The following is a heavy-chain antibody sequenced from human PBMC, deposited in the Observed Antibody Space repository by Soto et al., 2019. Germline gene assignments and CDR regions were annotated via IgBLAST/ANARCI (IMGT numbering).Heavy chain of an antibody. CDR1: GFTFSRHW. J-gene: IGHJ6*02. CDR2: IKQDGSDK. V-gene: IGHV3-7*03. CDR3: AKHRQGKNWNYADRYYGMDV. D-gene: IGHD1-7*01. Sequence: PGGSLRLSCAASGFTFSRHWMTWVRQAPGKGLEWVANIKQDGSDKYYVDSVKGRFTISRDNAKNSLYLQMNSLRAEDTALYYCAKHRQGKNWNYADRYYGMDVWGQGTTVTSP.